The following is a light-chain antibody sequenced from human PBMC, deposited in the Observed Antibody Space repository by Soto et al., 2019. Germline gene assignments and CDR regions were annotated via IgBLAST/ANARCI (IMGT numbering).Light chain of an antibody. CDR1: QSISSY. V-gene: IGKV3-11*01. CDR2: DAS. CDR3: HQRSTWPFT. Sequence: EIVVTQSPATLSLSPGERATLSCRASQSISSYLAWYQQKPDQAPRLLIYDASNRATGIPARFSGSGSGTDFTLTISSLEPEDFAVYYCHQRSTWPFTFGPGT. J-gene: IGKJ3*01.